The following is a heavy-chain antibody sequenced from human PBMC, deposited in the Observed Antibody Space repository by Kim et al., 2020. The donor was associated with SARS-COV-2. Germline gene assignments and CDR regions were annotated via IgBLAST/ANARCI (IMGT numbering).Heavy chain of an antibody. CDR3: ARVLTSGWSYFYY. J-gene: IGHJ4*02. V-gene: IGHV3-21*01. Sequence: GGSLRLSCAASGFTFSSYSMNWVRQAPGKGLEWISSISSSGSYIYYADSMKGRFTISRDNASASLYLQMNSLRAEDTAVYYCARVLTSGWSYFYYWGQGT. CDR2: ISSSGSYI. D-gene: IGHD6-19*01. CDR1: GFTFSSYS.